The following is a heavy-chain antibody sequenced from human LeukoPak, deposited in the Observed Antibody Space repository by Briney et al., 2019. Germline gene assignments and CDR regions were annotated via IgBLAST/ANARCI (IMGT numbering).Heavy chain of an antibody. V-gene: IGHV4-34*01. J-gene: IGHJ5*02. D-gene: IGHD3-22*01. CDR2: INHSGNT. Sequence: KPSETLSLTCAVYGGSFSGYYWSWIRQPPGKGLEWIGEINHSGNTNYNPSLKSRVTISVDTSKNQFSLKLNSVTAADTAVYYCARASGGYYNNWFDPWGQGTLVTVSS. CDR3: ARASGGYYNNWFDP. CDR1: GGSFSGYY.